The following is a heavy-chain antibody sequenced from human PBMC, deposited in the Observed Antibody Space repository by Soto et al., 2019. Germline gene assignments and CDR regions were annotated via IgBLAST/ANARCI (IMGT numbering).Heavy chain of an antibody. CDR3: VKDGEPYNGVWDYFDH. J-gene: IGHJ4*02. Sequence: EVQLLESGGGLVQPGGSLRLSCAASGFTFRSYAMTWVRQAPGRGLEWVSGISGGGDETYNADSVKGRFTISRDNSKNTLYLQMNSLRAEDTAIYYCVKDGEPYNGVWDYFDHWGQGTLITVSS. D-gene: IGHD3-16*01. CDR2: ISGGGDET. CDR1: GFTFRSYA. V-gene: IGHV3-23*01.